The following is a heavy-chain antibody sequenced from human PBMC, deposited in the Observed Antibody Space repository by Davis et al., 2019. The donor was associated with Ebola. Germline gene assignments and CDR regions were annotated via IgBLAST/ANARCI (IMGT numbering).Heavy chain of an antibody. CDR2: IIPLFATA. CDR3: ARGGYYDILTGPHDAFDI. D-gene: IGHD3-9*01. CDR1: GGTFNNYA. Sequence: SVKVSCKASGGTFNNYAISWVRQAPGQGLEWMGGIIPLFATANYAQKFQGRVTIIADESTSTAYMELSSLRSEDTAVYYCARGGYYDILTGPHDAFDIWGQGTMVTVSS. J-gene: IGHJ3*02. V-gene: IGHV1-69*13.